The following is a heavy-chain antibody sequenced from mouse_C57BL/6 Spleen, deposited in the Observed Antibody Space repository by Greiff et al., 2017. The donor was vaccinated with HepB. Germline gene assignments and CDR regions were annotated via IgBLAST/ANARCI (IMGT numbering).Heavy chain of an antibody. CDR3: TREGYDYDGAWFAY. CDR2: ISSGGDYI. V-gene: IGHV5-9-1*02. CDR1: GFTFSSYA. D-gene: IGHD2-4*01. Sequence: EVQRVESGEGLVKPGGSLKLSCAASGFTFSSYAMSWVRQTPEKRLEWVAYISSGGDYIYYADTVKGRFTISRDNARNTLYLQMSSLKSEDTAMYYCTREGYDYDGAWFAYWGQGTLVTVSA. J-gene: IGHJ3*01.